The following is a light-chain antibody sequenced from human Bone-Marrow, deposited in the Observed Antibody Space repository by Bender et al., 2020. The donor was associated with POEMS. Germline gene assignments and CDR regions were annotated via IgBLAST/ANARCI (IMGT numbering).Light chain of an antibody. Sequence: QSALTQPASVSGSPGQSITISCTPTNSDVGEYVSWYQQHPGKAPQLLLFDVRDRLSGVSDRFSGSISGNTASLTISGLQTEDEADYYCCSSPHNGPWVFGGGTKVTVL. J-gene: IGLJ3*02. V-gene: IGLV2-14*03. CDR2: DVR. CDR3: CSSPHNGPWV. CDR1: NSDVGEY.